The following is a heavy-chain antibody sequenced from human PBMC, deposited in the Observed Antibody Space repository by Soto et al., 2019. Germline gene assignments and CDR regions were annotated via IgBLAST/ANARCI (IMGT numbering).Heavy chain of an antibody. CDR3: AREAGSGWVLLPPGGWFDP. J-gene: IGHJ5*02. Sequence: GGSLRLSCAASGFTFSDYYMSWIRQAPGKGLEWVSYISSSGSTIYYADSVKGRFTISRDNAKNSLYLQMNSLRAEDTAVYYCAREAGSGWVLLPPGGWFDPWGQGTLVTVSS. CDR1: GFTFSDYY. CDR2: ISSSGSTI. D-gene: IGHD3-22*01. V-gene: IGHV3-11*01.